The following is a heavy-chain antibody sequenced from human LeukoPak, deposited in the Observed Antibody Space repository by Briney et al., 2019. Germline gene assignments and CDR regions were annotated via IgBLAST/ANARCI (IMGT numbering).Heavy chain of an antibody. J-gene: IGHJ4*02. CDR2: INQDEGHK. V-gene: IGHV3-7*04. CDR1: GFTFSTSW. CDR3: VRGVEY. Sequence: AGGSLRLSCEVSGFTFSTSWMSWVRQAPGQGLEWVANINQDEGHKDYVDSVEGRFTVSRDNAKNSLYLQMNRLRVDDTAMYFCVRGVEYWGQGTPVTVSS.